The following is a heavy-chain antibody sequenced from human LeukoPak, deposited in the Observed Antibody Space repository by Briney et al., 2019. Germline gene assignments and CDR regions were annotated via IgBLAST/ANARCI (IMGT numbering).Heavy chain of an antibody. Sequence: SVKVSCKASGGTFSSYAISWVRQAPGQRLEWMGGIIPIFGTANYAQKFQGRVTITTDESTSTAYMELRSLRSEDTAVYYCARALGYCSSTSSIIDWFDPWGQGTLVTVAS. V-gene: IGHV1-69*05. J-gene: IGHJ5*02. CDR2: IIPIFGTA. CDR3: ARALGYCSSTSSIIDWFDP. D-gene: IGHD2-2*01. CDR1: GGTFSSYA.